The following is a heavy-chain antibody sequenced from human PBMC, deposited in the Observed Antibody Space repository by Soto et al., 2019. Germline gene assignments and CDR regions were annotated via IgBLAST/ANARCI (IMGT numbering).Heavy chain of an antibody. CDR1: GFTFSSYW. V-gene: IGHV3-74*01. Sequence: EVQLVESGGGLVQPGGSLRLSCAASGFTFSSYWMHWVRQAPGKGLVWVSRINSDGSSTSYADSVKGRFTISRDNAKNTLYLQMNSLRAEDTAVYYCARDPGYDFWSGYYTPLYYHGMDVWGQGTTVTVSS. CDR3: ARDPGYDFWSGYYTPLYYHGMDV. CDR2: INSDGSST. J-gene: IGHJ6*02. D-gene: IGHD3-3*01.